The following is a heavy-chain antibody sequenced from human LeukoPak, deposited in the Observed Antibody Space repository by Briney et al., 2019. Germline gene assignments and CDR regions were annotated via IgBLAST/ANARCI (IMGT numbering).Heavy chain of an antibody. J-gene: IGHJ4*02. Sequence: ASVTVSCKASGYTFTCYYMHWVGQAPGKGGEWMGWITSNSVRTNYTQKFQGRLTMTRDTSISTAYMDLSRLRSDDTAVYYCARGSAVGGGYDAPNFDYWGQGTLVTVSS. CDR1: GYTFTCYY. CDR3: ARGSAVGGGYDAPNFDY. V-gene: IGHV1-2*02. CDR2: ITSNSVRT. D-gene: IGHD5-12*01.